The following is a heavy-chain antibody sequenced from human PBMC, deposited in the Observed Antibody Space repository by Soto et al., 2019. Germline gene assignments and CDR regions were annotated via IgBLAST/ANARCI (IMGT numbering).Heavy chain of an antibody. CDR2: IYYNDDR. Sequence: SGPTLAHPTQTLTLTCTFSGFSFTTAGVAVGWIRQTPGGALEWLTLIYYNDDRRFSPSLKTRLTITGAPSKNQVVLSLTNVDPGDTSTYFCAHSDGGYEIIYFDFWGQGIPVTVSS. CDR1: GFSFTTAGVA. J-gene: IGHJ4*02. D-gene: IGHD5-12*01. CDR3: AHSDGGYEIIYFDF. V-gene: IGHV2-5*01.